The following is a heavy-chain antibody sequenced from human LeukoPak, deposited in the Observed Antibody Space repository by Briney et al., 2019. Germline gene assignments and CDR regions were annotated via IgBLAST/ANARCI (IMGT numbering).Heavy chain of an antibody. CDR2: ILYDGSNK. CDR1: GFTFSSYA. J-gene: IGHJ5*02. Sequence: GRPLRLSCAASGFTFSSYAMHWVRQAPGKGLEWVAVILYDGSNKYYADSVKGRFTISRDNSKNTLYLQMNSLRAEDTAVYYCARGSKYTSSWSRNKWFDPWGQGTLVTVSS. V-gene: IGHV3-30*04. D-gene: IGHD6-13*01. CDR3: ARGSKYTSSWSRNKWFDP.